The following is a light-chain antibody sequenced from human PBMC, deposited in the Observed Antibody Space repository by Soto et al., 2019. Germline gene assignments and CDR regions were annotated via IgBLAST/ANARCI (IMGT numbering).Light chain of an antibody. CDR1: SSDFGGSEF. J-gene: IGLJ3*02. CDR3: CSYTYTYSV. CDR2: DAT. V-gene: IGLV2-11*01. Sequence: QSALTQPRSVSASPGQSVAISCTKTSSDFGGSEFVSWYQQQPGKAHKLIIYDATQRPSWVPDRFSGSKSGDTASLTISGLQAEDEADYYCCSYTYTYSVFGGGTKLTVL.